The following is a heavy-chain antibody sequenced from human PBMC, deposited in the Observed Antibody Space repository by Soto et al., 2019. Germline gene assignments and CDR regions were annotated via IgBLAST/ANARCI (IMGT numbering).Heavy chain of an antibody. D-gene: IGHD3-9*01. V-gene: IGHV3-48*02. CDR1: GFTFSSYS. J-gene: IGHJ4*02. CDR3: ARLIRDILTGYYYFDY. Sequence: GGSLRLSCAASGFTFSSYSMNWVRQAPGKGLEWVSYISSSSSTIYYADSVKGRFTISRDNAKNSLYLQMNSLRDEDMAVYYCARLIRDILTGYYYFDYWGQGTLVTVSS. CDR2: ISSSSSTI.